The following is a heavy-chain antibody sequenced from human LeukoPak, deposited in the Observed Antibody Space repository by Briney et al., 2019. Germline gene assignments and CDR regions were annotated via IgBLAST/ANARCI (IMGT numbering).Heavy chain of an antibody. CDR3: TTWQGSMETMVRDS. D-gene: IGHD3-10*01. Sequence: ASVKVSCKASGGTFSSYAISWVRQAPGQGLEWMGGIIPIFGTANYAQKFQDRVTITTDESTSTAYMELSSLRSEDTAVYYCTTWQGSMETMVRDSWGQGTLVTVSS. J-gene: IGHJ4*02. V-gene: IGHV1-69*05. CDR1: GGTFSSYA. CDR2: IIPIFGTA.